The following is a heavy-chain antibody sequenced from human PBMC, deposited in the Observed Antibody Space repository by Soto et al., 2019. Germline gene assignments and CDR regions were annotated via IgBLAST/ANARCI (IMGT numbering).Heavy chain of an antibody. Sequence: ASVNVSFKASGYAFTDYYMHWVRQAPGQGLEWMGWINSKSGGTNLAQRFQGRVTMTRDTSIITTHLEASRLRSDDTAIFYCASSDTDLAAPYLGMDDCGHGTTVTDS. J-gene: IGHJ6*02. CDR1: GYAFTDYY. CDR2: INSKSGGT. V-gene: IGHV1-2*02. D-gene: IGHD5-18*01. CDR3: ASSDTDLAAPYLGMDD.